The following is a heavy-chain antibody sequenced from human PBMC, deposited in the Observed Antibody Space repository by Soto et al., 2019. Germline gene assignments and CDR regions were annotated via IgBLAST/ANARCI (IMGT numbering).Heavy chain of an antibody. CDR2: INHSGST. Sequence: QVQLQQWGAGLLKPSETLSLTCAVYGGSFSGYYWSWIRQPPGKGLEWIGEINHSGSTNYNPSHKGRVPIAVDTSNTQSSLRLSSVNAADTAVYYWARGYISYDFWSGYYTWFDPWGQGTLVTVSS. CDR1: GGSFSGYY. CDR3: ARGYISYDFWSGYYTWFDP. V-gene: IGHV4-34*01. J-gene: IGHJ5*02. D-gene: IGHD3-3*01.